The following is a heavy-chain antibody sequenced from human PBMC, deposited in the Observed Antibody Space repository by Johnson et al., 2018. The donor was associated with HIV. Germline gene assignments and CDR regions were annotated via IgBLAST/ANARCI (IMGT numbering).Heavy chain of an antibody. CDR3: ASQYRGSYKGWKLFDI. D-gene: IGHD1-26*01. J-gene: IGHJ3*02. Sequence: QVQLVESGGGLVKPGGSLRLSCAASGFTFSDYYMTWIRQAPGKGLEWVSYISSGGRTIYYADSVTGRFTISRDNATKSLYMQMHSLRAEDTAVYYCASQYRGSYKGWKLFDIWGQGTIVIVSS. V-gene: IGHV3-11*04. CDR1: GFTFSDYY. CDR2: ISSGGRTI.